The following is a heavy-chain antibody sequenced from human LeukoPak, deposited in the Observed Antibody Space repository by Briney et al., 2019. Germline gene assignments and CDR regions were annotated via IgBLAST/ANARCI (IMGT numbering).Heavy chain of an antibody. CDR1: DGALMAGPYS. D-gene: IGHD1-26*01. CDR3: VRSGIVLQTGFDS. Sequence: SETLSLTRVVSDGALMAGPYSWGSIRQPPGKRLERLGGIFYDLTTYYTPSLNSRVAVSADSSRNQFSLSLTSVTGADTAVYYCVRSGIVLQTGFDSWGQGALGTVSS. CDR2: IFYDLTT. J-gene: IGHJ4*02. V-gene: IGHV4-39*07.